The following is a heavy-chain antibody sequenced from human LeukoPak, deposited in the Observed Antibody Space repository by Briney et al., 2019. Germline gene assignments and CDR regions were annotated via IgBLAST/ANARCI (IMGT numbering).Heavy chain of an antibody. CDR3: AKQYTAASIDY. CDR1: GFTFSSYW. J-gene: IGHJ4*02. Sequence: GGSLRLSCAASGFTFSSYWMSWVRQAPGKGLEWVSVIYSGGSTYYADSVKGRFTISRDNSKNTLYLQMNSLRAEDTAVYYCAKQYTAASIDYWGQGTLVTVSS. D-gene: IGHD2-2*01. V-gene: IGHV3-66*02. CDR2: IYSGGST.